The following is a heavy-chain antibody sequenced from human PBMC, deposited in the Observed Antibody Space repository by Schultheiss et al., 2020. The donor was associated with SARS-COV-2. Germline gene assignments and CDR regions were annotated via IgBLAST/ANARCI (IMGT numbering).Heavy chain of an antibody. CDR1: GGSISSGGYY. D-gene: IGHD3-10*01. CDR2: IYYSGST. Sequence: SETLSLTCTVSGGSISSGGYYWSWIRQHPGKGLECIGYIYYSGSTNYNTSLKSRVTISVDTSKNQFSLKLSSVTAADTAVYYCARGKGSMDVWGQGTTVTVAS. J-gene: IGHJ6*02. CDR3: ARGKGSMDV. V-gene: IGHV4-61*08.